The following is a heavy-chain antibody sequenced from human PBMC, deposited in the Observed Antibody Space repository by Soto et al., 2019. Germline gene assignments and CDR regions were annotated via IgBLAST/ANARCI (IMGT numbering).Heavy chain of an antibody. CDR1: GYSFTSYW. Sequence: GESLKISCKGSGYSFTSYWISWVRQMPGKGLEWMGRIDPSDSYTNYSPSFQGHVTISADKSISTAYLQWSSLKASDTAMYYCARHSYCSGGSCYPHRYYYYYGMDVWGQGTTVTVSS. CDR2: IDPSDSYT. V-gene: IGHV5-10-1*01. CDR3: ARHSYCSGGSCYPHRYYYYYGMDV. J-gene: IGHJ6*02. D-gene: IGHD2-15*01.